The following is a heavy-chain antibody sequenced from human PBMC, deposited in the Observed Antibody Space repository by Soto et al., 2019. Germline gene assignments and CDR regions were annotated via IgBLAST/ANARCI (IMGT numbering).Heavy chain of an antibody. D-gene: IGHD3-3*02. CDR1: GYSFTTYS. CDR2: IYPADSDT. Sequence: PGESLKISWKVSGYSFTTYSIGWVRQMPGKGLEWMGIIYPADSDTRYSPSFQGQVTISVDRSISTAYLQWSSLKASDTAMYYCARHLHCISYTCDHPYYYFGMDVWGQANTVTVS. CDR3: ARHLHCISYTCDHPYYYFGMDV. J-gene: IGHJ6*02. V-gene: IGHV5-51*01.